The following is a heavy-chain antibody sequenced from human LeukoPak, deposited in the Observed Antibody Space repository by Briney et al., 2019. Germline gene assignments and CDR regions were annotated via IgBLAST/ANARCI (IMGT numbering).Heavy chain of an antibody. D-gene: IGHD2-21*01. CDR3: ARDLGAYCGGDCYDY. V-gene: IGHV3-66*01. Sequence: GGSLRLSSAASGFTVSNNYMSWVRQAPGKGLEWVSVIYSGGTTYYADSVKGRFTISRDNSKNTLYLQMNSLRAEDTAVYYCARDLGAYCGGDCYDYWGQGTLVTVSS. CDR2: IYSGGTT. J-gene: IGHJ4*02. CDR1: GFTVSNNY.